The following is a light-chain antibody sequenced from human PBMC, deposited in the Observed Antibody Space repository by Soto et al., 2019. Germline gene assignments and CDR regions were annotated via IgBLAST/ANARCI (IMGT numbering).Light chain of an antibody. CDR1: QNIDNK. CDR2: NAV. Sequence: EIMLTQSPATLSVSPGERATLSCRASQNIDNKLVWYQQKPGQAPSLLLSNAVTRAPGIPARFSGSGFGTEFTLTISSLQPEDFAIYYCQQYKSWWPITFGQGTRLEI. J-gene: IGKJ5*01. V-gene: IGKV3-15*01. CDR3: QQYKSWWPIT.